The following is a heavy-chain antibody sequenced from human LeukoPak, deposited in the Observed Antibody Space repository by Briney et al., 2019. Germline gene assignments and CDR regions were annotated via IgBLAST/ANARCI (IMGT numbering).Heavy chain of an antibody. CDR2: IYYSGST. V-gene: IGHV4-39*07. J-gene: IGHJ4*02. CDR1: GGSISSSSYY. D-gene: IGHD5-12*01. Sequence: KASETLSLTCTVSGGSISSSSYYWGWIRQPPGKGLEWIGSIYYSGSTYYNPSLKSRVTISVDTSKNEFSLKLSSVTAADTAVYYCARDSGQRIGYDWSHWGQGTLVTVSS. CDR3: ARDSGQRIGYDWSH.